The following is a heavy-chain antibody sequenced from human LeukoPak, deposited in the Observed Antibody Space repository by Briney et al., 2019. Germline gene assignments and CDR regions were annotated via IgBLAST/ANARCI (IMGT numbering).Heavy chain of an antibody. CDR2: IYTSGST. CDR1: GGSISSGSYY. D-gene: IGHD3-10*01. Sequence: SQTLSLTCTVSGGSISSGSYYWSWIRQPAGKGLEWIGRIYTSGSTNYNPSLKSRVTISVDTSKNQFSLKLSSVTAADTAVYYCARVVTMVRGVIMSFNWFDPWGQGTLVTVSS. J-gene: IGHJ5*02. CDR3: ARVVTMVRGVIMSFNWFDP. V-gene: IGHV4-61*02.